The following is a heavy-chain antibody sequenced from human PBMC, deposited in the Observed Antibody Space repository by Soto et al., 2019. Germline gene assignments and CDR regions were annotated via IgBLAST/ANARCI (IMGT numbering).Heavy chain of an antibody. J-gene: IGHJ6*02. CDR2: ISYDGSNK. D-gene: IGHD2-8*01. Sequence: PXGSLRLSCAASGFTFSSYSMHWVRQAPGKGLEWVAVISYDGSNKYYADSVKGRFTISRDNSKNTLYLQMNSLRAEDTAVYYCARTDIVLNLGRHGGNTRMVSYYYGMDVWGQGTTVTVSS. CDR1: GFTFSSYS. CDR3: ARTDIVLNLGRHGGNTRMVSYYYGMDV. V-gene: IGHV3-30-3*01.